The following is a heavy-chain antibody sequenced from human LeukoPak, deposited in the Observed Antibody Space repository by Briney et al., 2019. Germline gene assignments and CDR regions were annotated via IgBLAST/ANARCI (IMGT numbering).Heavy chain of an antibody. J-gene: IGHJ2*01. V-gene: IGHV4-59*08. CDR3: ARQGWFGELSKGYFDL. CDR2: IYYSGNT. CDR1: GGSISSYY. D-gene: IGHD3-10*01. Sequence: SETLSLTCTVSGGSISSYYWSWIRQPPGKGLEWIGYIYYSGNTNYNPSLKSRVTISVDTSKNQFSLKLSSVTAADTAVYYCARQGWFGELSKGYFDLWGRGTLVTVSS.